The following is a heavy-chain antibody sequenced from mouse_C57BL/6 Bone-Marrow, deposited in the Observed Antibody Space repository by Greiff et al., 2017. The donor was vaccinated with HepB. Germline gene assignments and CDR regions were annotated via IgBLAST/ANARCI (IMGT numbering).Heavy chain of an antibody. Sequence: EVNLVESGGDLVKPGGSLKLSCAASGFTFSSYGMSWVRQTPYKRLEWVATISSGGSYTYYPDSVKGRFNISRDNAKNTLYLQMSSLKSEDTAMYYCARHGGRQLRLPFAYWGQGTLVTVSA. J-gene: IGHJ3*01. CDR3: ARHGGRQLRLPFAY. V-gene: IGHV5-6*01. CDR1: GFTFSSYG. D-gene: IGHD3-2*02. CDR2: ISSGGSYT.